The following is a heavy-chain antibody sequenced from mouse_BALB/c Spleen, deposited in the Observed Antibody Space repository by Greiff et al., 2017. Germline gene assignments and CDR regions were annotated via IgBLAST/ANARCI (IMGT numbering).Heavy chain of an antibody. V-gene: IGHV14-4*02. CDR1: GFNIKDYY. CDR3: NANKGYAMDY. J-gene: IGHJ4*01. CDR2: IDPENGDT. Sequence: VHVKQSGAELVRSGASVKLSCTASGFNIKDYYMHWVKQRPEQGLEWIGWIDPENGDTEYAPKFQGKATMTADTSSNTAYLQLSSLTSEDTAVYYCNANKGYAMDYWGQGTSVTVSS.